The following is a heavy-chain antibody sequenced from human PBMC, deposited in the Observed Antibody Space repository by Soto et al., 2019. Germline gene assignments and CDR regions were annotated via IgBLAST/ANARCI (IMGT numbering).Heavy chain of an antibody. CDR3: ARDNDRLQLGGNYYYILDV. J-gene: IGHJ6*02. V-gene: IGHV1-69*05. D-gene: IGHD4-4*01. CDR1: GGTFSSSA. CDR2: IIPLFRTP. Sequence: QVQLVQSGAEMKEPGSSVKVSCKTSGGTFSSSAISWLRQAPGQGLEWMGGIIPLFRTPDYAQKFQGRVTXAXEXXTSTAYMELSSLRSEDTAVYYCARDNDRLQLGGNYYYILDVWGQGTTITVSS.